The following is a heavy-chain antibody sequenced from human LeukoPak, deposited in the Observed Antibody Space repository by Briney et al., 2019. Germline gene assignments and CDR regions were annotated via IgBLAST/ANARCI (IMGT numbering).Heavy chain of an antibody. CDR1: GYTFTSYG. CDR2: ISAYNGNT. CDR3: ARDLYYYDSSGYCHFDY. V-gene: IGHV1-18*01. D-gene: IGHD3-22*01. Sequence: ASVKVSCKASGYTFTSYGISWVRHAPGQGLEWMGWISAYNGNTNYAQKLQGRVTMTTDTSTSTAYMELRSLRSDDTAVYYCARDLYYYDSSGYCHFDYWGQGTLVTVSS. J-gene: IGHJ4*02.